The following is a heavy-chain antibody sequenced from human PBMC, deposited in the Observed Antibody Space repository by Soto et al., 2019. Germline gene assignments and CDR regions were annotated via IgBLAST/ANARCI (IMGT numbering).Heavy chain of an antibody. CDR1: GFTFSTFT. D-gene: IGHD6-13*01. V-gene: IGHV3-21*01. J-gene: IGHJ4*02. CDR3: ARAFTGVFEQQLNWLDY. CDR2: IVSTSSYI. Sequence: GGSLRLSCAASGFTFSTFTMNWVRQAPGKGLEWVSSIVSTSSYIYYADSVKGRFTISRDNAKHSLYLQMNGLRDEDTAVYYCARAFTGVFEQQLNWLDYWGQGTLVTVSS.